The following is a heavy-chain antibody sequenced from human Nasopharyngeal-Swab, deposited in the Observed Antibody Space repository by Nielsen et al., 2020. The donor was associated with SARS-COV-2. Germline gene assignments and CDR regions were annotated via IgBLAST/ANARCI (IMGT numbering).Heavy chain of an antibody. CDR2: IYSGGTS. CDR3: ASSYYPGSGTSYGMDV. CDR1: EFSVSSNY. J-gene: IGHJ6*02. D-gene: IGHD3-10*01. V-gene: IGHV3-66*01. Sequence: GGSLRLSCAASEFSVSSNYMNWVRQAPGKGLEWVSVIYSGGTSYYADTVKGRFTTSRDNSKNMLYLQMNSLRAEDTAVYYCASSYYPGSGTSYGMDVWGHGTTVTVSS.